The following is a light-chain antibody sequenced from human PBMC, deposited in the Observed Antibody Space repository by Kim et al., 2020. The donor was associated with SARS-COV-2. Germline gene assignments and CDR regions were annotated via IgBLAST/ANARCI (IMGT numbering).Light chain of an antibody. CDR3: SAWDSSLNVWV. CDR1: NNNVGNQG. Sequence: QAGLTQPPSVSKGLGQTATLTCTGNNNNVGNQGAAWLQQHQVHPPKLLSYRNNNRPSGISERFSASRSGDTASLTITGLQPEDETDYYCSAWDSSLNVWVFGGGTQLTVL. J-gene: IGLJ3*02. V-gene: IGLV10-54*04. CDR2: RNN.